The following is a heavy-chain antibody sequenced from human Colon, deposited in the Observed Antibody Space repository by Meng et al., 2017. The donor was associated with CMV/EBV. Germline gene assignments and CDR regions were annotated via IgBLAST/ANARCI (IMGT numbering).Heavy chain of an antibody. CDR1: GFTFTNHA. V-gene: IGHV3-23*01. D-gene: IGHD2-21*01. J-gene: IGHJ4*02. Sequence: GESLKISCAGSGFTFTNHAMSWVRQALGKGLEWISGISESGTSTYYADSVKGRFTISRDRSTNTWSLQMSGLRAEDTAVYYCARAAIAIDSYFDYWGQGTLVTVS. CDR3: ARAAIAIDSYFDY. CDR2: ISESGTST.